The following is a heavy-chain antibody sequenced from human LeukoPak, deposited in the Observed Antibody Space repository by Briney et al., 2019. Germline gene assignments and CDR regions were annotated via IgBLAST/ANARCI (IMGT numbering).Heavy chain of an antibody. Sequence: ASVKVSCKASGYTFTSYAMHWVRQAPGQRLEWMGWINAGNGNTKYSQKFQGRVTITRDTSASTAYMELSSLRSEDTAVYYCARGSGGSPRGAFDIWGQGTMVTVSS. V-gene: IGHV1-3*01. D-gene: IGHD1-26*01. J-gene: IGHJ3*02. CDR2: INAGNGNT. CDR1: GYTFTSYA. CDR3: ARGSGGSPRGAFDI.